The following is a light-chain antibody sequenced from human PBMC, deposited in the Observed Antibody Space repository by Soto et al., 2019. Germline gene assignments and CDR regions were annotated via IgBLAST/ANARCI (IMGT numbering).Light chain of an antibody. CDR3: QQYGSSPRT. V-gene: IGKV3-20*01. CDR2: GAS. CDR1: QSVSSSY. Sequence: EMVLTQSPGTLSLSPGERATLSCRASQSVSSSYLAWYQQKPGQAPRVLIYGASTRATGIPDRFSGSGSGTDFTLTISRLEPEDLAVYYCQQYGSSPRTFGQGTKLEIK. J-gene: IGKJ2*01.